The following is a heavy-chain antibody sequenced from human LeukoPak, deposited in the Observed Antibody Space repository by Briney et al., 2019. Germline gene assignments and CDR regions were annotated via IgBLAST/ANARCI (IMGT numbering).Heavy chain of an antibody. CDR2: IYYSGST. CDR1: GGSISSSSYY. J-gene: IGHJ5*02. CDR3: ARGGAAARPLDP. V-gene: IGHV4-39*07. Sequence: PSETLSLTCTVSGGSISSSSYYWGWIRQPPGKGLEWIGSIYYSGSTYYNPSLKSRVTISVDTSKNQFSLKLSSVTAADTAVYYCARGGAAARPLDPWGQGTLVTVSS. D-gene: IGHD6-6*01.